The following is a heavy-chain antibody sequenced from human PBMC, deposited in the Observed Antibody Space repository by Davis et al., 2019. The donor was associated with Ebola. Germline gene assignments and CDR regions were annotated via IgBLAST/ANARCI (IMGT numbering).Heavy chain of an antibody. Sequence: GGSLRLSCKGSGYSFTSYWIGWVRQMPGKGLEWMGIIYPGDSDTRYSPSFQGQVTISADKSISTAYLQWSSLKASDTAMYYCARHQILWFGELFREGHWFDPWGQGTLVTVSS. CDR2: IYPGDSDT. J-gene: IGHJ5*02. CDR3: ARHQILWFGELFREGHWFDP. D-gene: IGHD3-10*01. V-gene: IGHV5-51*01. CDR1: GYSFTSYW.